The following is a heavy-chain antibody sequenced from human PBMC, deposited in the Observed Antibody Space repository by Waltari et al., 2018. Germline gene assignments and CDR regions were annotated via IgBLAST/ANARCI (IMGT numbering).Heavy chain of an antibody. CDR2: ISGSGDST. CDR1: GFTFSSYA. CDR3: AKDAPDYYDSSGYYLYGMDV. D-gene: IGHD3-22*01. V-gene: IGHV3-23*01. Sequence: EVQLLESGGGLVQPGGSLRLSCAASGFTFSSYAMSWVRQAPGKGLEWVSAISGSGDSTYYADSVKGRFTISRDNSKNTLYLQMNSLRAEDTALYYCAKDAPDYYDSSGYYLYGMDVWGQGTTVTVSS. J-gene: IGHJ6*02.